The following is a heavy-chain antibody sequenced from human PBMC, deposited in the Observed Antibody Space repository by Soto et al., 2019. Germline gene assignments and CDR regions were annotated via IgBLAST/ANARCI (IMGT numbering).Heavy chain of an antibody. V-gene: IGHV1-18*01. J-gene: IGHJ6*02. CDR2: ISGYNGDT. D-gene: IGHD2-8*01. Sequence: ASVKVSCKASGYTFTSYGISWVRQAPGQGLEWMGWISGYNGDTKYAQKFQGRVTMTIDTSTTTTYMELRSLTSDDTAVYYCAKNGQPPYYYYSMDVWGQGTTVTVSS. CDR3: AKNGQPPYYYYSMDV. CDR1: GYTFTSYG.